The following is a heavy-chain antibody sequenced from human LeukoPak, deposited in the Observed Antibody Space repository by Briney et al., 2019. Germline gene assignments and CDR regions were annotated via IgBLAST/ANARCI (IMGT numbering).Heavy chain of an antibody. Sequence: GGSLRLSCAASGFTFSSYGMHWVRQAPGKGLEWVAFIRYDGSNKYYADSVKGRFTISRDNSKNTLYLQMNSLRAEDTAVYYCAKLISGSSWYGADYWGQGTLVTVSS. CDR2: IRYDGSNK. CDR3: AKLISGSSWYGADY. D-gene: IGHD6-13*01. V-gene: IGHV3-30*02. J-gene: IGHJ4*02. CDR1: GFTFSSYG.